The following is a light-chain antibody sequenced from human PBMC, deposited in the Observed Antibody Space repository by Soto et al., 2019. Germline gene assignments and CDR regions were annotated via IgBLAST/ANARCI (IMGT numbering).Light chain of an antibody. CDR3: QQYGSSGTV. J-gene: IGKJ5*01. Sequence: EIVLTQSPGTLSLSPGERATLSCRASQSVTSSYLAWYQQKPGQAPRLLIYGASPRATGIPDRFSGSGSGTDFTLAISRLEPEDLAVYYCQQYGSSGTVFGQGTRLEIK. CDR1: QSVTSSY. V-gene: IGKV3-20*01. CDR2: GAS.